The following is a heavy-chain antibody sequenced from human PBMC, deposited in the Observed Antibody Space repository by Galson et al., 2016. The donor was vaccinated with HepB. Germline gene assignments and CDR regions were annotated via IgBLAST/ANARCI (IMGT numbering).Heavy chain of an antibody. J-gene: IGHJ4*02. CDR2: VSGSGGST. V-gene: IGHV3-23*01. CDR1: GFTFSSYG. CDR3: AKMDEGTSKRNIDY. Sequence: SLRLSCAASGFTFSSYGMSWVRLAPGKGLEWVSAVSGSGGSTYYADSVKGRFTISRDNSKNTLYLQMNSLRAEDTAVYSCAKMDEGTSKRNIDYWGQGTLVTVST. D-gene: IGHD2-2*03.